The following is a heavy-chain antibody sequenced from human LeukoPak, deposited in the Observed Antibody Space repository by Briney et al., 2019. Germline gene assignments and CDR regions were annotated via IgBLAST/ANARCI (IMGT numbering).Heavy chain of an antibody. D-gene: IGHD2/OR15-2a*01. Sequence: GGSLRLSCAASGNYWMHWVRQAPGKGLVWVSHINSDGSWTSYADSVKGRFTISKDNAKNTVYLQMNSLRAEDTAVYYCVSFYETYWGRGTMVTVSS. CDR1: GNYW. J-gene: IGHJ4*02. V-gene: IGHV3-74*01. CDR3: VSFYETY. CDR2: INSDGSWT.